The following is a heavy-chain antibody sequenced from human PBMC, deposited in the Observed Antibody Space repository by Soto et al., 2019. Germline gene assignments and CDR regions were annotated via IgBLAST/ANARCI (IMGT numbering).Heavy chain of an antibody. CDR1: GFTFSSYA. CDR2: ISYDGKNK. CDR3: EKDDY. Sequence: QVQLVESGGGVVQPGRSLRLSCAASGFTFSSYAMYWVRQAPGQGLEWVAGISYDGKNKYYSDSVKGRFTISRDNPKNTVDLQMNSLRPEHTAVDYCEKDDYWGQGTLVAVSS. V-gene: IGHV3-30*18. J-gene: IGHJ4*02.